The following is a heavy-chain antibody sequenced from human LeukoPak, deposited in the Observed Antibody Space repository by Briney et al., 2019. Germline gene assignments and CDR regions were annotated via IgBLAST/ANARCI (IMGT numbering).Heavy chain of an antibody. CDR1: GGSFSGYY. CDR3: ARHGGGSSSVFYSDY. D-gene: IGHD6-13*01. J-gene: IGHJ4*02. CDR2: INHSGST. Sequence: PSETLSLTCAVYGGSFSGYYWSWIRQPPGKGLEWIGEINHSGSTNYNPSLKSRVTMSVDTSKSQFSLKLSSVTAADTAVYYCARHGGGSSSVFYSDYWGQGALVTVSS. V-gene: IGHV4-34*01.